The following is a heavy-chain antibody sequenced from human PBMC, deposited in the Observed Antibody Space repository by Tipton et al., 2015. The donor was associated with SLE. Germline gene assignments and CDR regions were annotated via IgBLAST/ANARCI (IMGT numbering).Heavy chain of an antibody. CDR3: ARVGGTYGVWWADDFCGMDV. CDR2: IYYSGST. CDR1: GGSISSSY. Sequence: TLSLTCIVSGGSISSSYWTWIRQSPGKGLEWIGSIYYSGSTYYNPSLKSPVTSSVDTSKNQVSLRLSSVTAADTAVYICARVGGTYGVWWADDFCGMDVWGQEATVNVSS. D-gene: IGHD2-21*01. V-gene: IGHV4-59*01. J-gene: IGHJ6*02.